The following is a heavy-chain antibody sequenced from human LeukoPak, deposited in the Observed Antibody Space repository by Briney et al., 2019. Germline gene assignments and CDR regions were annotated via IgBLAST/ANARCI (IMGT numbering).Heavy chain of an antibody. J-gene: IGHJ6*03. D-gene: IGHD6-13*01. CDR3: ARDRIAAAGMTSITYYYYMDV. CDR2: IYSSGST. Sequence: PSETLSLTCTVSGGSIISISYYWGWIRQPPGKGLEWIGSIYSSGSTYNNPSLKSRVTISVDTSKNQFSLNLRSVTAADTAVYYCARDRIAAAGMTSITYYYYMDVWGKGTTVTISS. CDR1: GGSIISISYY. V-gene: IGHV4-39*07.